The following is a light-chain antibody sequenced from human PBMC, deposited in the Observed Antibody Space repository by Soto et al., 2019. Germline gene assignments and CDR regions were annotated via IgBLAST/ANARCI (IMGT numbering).Light chain of an antibody. J-gene: IGKJ1*01. V-gene: IGKV3-11*01. CDR2: DAS. Sequence: EIVLTQSPGTLSLSPGERATPSCRASQSVSNYLAWYQQKPGQSPSLLIYDASNRATGIPARFSGSGSGTDFTLSISSLEPEDFAVYYCKQRYRWPETFGPGTKVDIK. CDR3: KQRYRWPET. CDR1: QSVSNY.